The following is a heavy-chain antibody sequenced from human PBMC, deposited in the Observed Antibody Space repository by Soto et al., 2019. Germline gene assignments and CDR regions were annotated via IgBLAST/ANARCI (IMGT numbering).Heavy chain of an antibody. CDR1: GDSINNYY. Sequence: QVQLQESGPGLVKPSETLSLICTVSGDSINNYYWRWIRQPPGKGLEWIGYIYYSGRTDYNPSLKSRVTISVDTSKNQFSLKLSSVTAADTAVYYCARDWNSGYDPWGQGTLVTVSS. D-gene: IGHD5-12*01. J-gene: IGHJ5*02. CDR2: IYYSGRT. V-gene: IGHV4-59*01. CDR3: ARDWNSGYDP.